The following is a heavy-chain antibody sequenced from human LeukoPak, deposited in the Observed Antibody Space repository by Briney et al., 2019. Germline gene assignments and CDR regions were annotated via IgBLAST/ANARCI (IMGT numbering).Heavy chain of an antibody. J-gene: IGHJ4*02. V-gene: IGHV1-2*02. D-gene: IGHD3-22*01. CDR1: GYTFTGYY. CDR2: INPNSGGT. Sequence: GASVKLSCKASGYTFTGYYMHWVRQAPGQGLEWMGGINPNSGGTNSEQKFQGRVTMTRDTSISTAYMKLSRLRSDDTAVYYCARAMIVVGDYFDYWGQGTLVTVSS. CDR3: ARAMIVVGDYFDY.